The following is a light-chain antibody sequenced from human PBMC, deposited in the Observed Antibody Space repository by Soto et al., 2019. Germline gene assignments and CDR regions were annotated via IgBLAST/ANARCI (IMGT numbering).Light chain of an antibody. V-gene: IGKV1-39*01. CDR1: QSISSY. CDR2: AAS. CDR3: EHSYSTPLT. Sequence: DIPMTQSPSSLSASVGDRVTITCRASQSISSYLNWYQQKPGKAPKLQIYAASSLQSGVPSRFSGSGSGTDFTLTISRLQPEDFATYYCEHSYSTPLTFGQGTKLEIK. J-gene: IGKJ2*01.